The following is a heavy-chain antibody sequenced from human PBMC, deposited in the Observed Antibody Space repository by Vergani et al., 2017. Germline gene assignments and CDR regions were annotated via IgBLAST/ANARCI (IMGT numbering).Heavy chain of an antibody. CDR3: AREIDYGGLGD. D-gene: IGHD4-23*01. CDR1: GFTFSGSA. V-gene: IGHV3-73*01. J-gene: IGHJ4*02. Sequence: EVQLVESGGGLVKPGGPLKLSCAASGFTFSGSAMNWVRQASGEGLEGVGRIRSKANSYTTEYAASVKGKFTISRDDSKNSLYMEMNSLKPEDTAVYYCAREIDYGGLGDWGQGTLVTVSS. CDR2: IRSKANSYTT.